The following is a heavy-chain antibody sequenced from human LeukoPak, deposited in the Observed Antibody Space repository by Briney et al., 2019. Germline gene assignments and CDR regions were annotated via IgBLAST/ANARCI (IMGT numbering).Heavy chain of an antibody. CDR1: GFTFSDYY. CDR3: ARDSEQWLPSYGMDV. CDR2: ISSSGSTI. Sequence: GGSLRLSCAASGFTFSDYYMSWIRQAPGKGLEWVSYISSSGSTIYYADSVKGRFTISRDNAKNSLYLQMNSLRAEDTAVYYCARDSEQWLPSYGMDVWGQGTTVTVSS. V-gene: IGHV3-11*01. D-gene: IGHD6-19*01. J-gene: IGHJ6*02.